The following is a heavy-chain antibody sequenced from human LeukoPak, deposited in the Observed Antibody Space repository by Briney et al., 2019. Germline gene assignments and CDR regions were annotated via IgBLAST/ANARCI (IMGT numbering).Heavy chain of an antibody. D-gene: IGHD2-2*01. CDR1: GFTFSSYE. V-gene: IGHV3-48*03. CDR3: ARYCSSTSCYYYYYGMDV. CDR2: ISSSGSAI. J-gene: IGHJ6*04. Sequence: GGSLRLSCAASGFTFSSYEMNWVRQAPGKGLEWVSYISSSGSAIYYADSVKGRFTISRDNAKNSLYLQMNSLRAEDTAVYYCARYCSSTSCYYYYYGMDVWGKGTTVTVSS.